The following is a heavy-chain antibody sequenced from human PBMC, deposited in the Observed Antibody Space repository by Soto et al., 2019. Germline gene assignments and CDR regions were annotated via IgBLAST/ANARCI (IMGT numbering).Heavy chain of an antibody. Sequence: TSETLSLTCTVSGGSISSSSYYWGWIRQPPGKGLEWIGSIYYSGSTYYNPSLKSRVTISVDTSKNQFSLKLSSVTAADTAVYYCARQPHSSRVVPAAMSFDYWAQRTLVTVSS. CDR1: GGSISSSSYY. V-gene: IGHV4-39*01. D-gene: IGHD2-2*01. J-gene: IGHJ4*02. CDR3: ARQPHSSRVVPAAMSFDY. CDR2: IYYSGST.